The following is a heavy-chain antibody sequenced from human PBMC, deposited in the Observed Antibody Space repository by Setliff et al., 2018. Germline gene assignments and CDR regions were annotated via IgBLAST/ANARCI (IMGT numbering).Heavy chain of an antibody. D-gene: IGHD6-13*01. CDR3: SRPAYSSRWYEIKGFDY. CDR1: GYNFINYW. Sequence: PGESLKLSCKGSGYNFINYWIGWVRRMPGKGLEWMGIIYPSDSDIRYSPSFQGQVAISADKSISTAYLQWSSLKASDTAIYYCSRPAYSSRWYEIKGFDYWCQGTLVTV. V-gene: IGHV5-51*01. J-gene: IGHJ4*02. CDR2: IYPSDSDI.